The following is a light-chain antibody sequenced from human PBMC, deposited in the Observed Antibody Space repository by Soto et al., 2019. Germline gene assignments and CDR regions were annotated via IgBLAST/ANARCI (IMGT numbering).Light chain of an antibody. CDR3: QQYCCSPST. J-gene: IGKJ2*01. CDR2: GAS. V-gene: IGKV3-20*01. Sequence: EIVLTQSPGTLSLSPGERATLSCRASQSVISSYLAWYQQKPGQAPRRLFYGASIRATGIPDRFSGSGSGTDFTLTISSLEHEDFAVYYCQQYCCSPSTFGQGTKLEIK. CDR1: QSVISSY.